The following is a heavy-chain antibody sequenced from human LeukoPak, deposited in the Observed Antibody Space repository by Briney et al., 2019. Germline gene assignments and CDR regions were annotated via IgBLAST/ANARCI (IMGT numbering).Heavy chain of an antibody. V-gene: IGHV3-7*01. CDR1: GFTFSSYA. CDR3: ARARVLRYLDWPIPYYFDY. J-gene: IGHJ4*02. CDR2: IKQDGSEK. D-gene: IGHD3-9*01. Sequence: GGSLRLSCAASGFTFSSYAMHWVRQAPGKGLEGVANIKQDGSEKYYVDSVKGRFTISRDNAKNSLYLQMNSLRAEDTAVYYCARARVLRYLDWPIPYYFDYWGQGTLVAVSS.